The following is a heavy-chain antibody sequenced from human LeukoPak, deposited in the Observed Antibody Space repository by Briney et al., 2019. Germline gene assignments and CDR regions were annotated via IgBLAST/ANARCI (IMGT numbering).Heavy chain of an antibody. J-gene: IGHJ4*02. CDR3: AKAIYGSGSHPVDY. V-gene: IGHV3-23*01. Sequence: GGSLRLFCAASGFTFSSYAMSWVRQAPGKGLEWVSAISGSGGSTYYADSVKGRFTISRDNSKNTLYLQMNSLRAEDTAVYYCAKAIYGSGSHPVDYWGQGTLVTVSS. D-gene: IGHD3-10*01. CDR1: GFTFSSYA. CDR2: ISGSGGST.